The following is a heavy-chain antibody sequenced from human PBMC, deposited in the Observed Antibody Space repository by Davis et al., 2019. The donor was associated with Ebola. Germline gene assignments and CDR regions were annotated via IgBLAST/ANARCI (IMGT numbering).Heavy chain of an antibody. D-gene: IGHD6-19*01. V-gene: IGHV1-18*01. CDR2: ISAYNGNT. Sequence: ASVKVFCKASGYTFTSYGISWVRQAPGQGLEWMGWISAYNGNTNYAQKLQGRVTMTTDTSTSTAYMELRNLRSDDTAVYYCARTRAVAGTGGWFDPWGQGTLVTVSS. J-gene: IGHJ5*02. CDR1: GYTFTSYG. CDR3: ARTRAVAGTGGWFDP.